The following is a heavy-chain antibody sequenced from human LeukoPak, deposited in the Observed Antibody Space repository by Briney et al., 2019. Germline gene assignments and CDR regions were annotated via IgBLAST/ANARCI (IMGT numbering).Heavy chain of an antibody. Sequence: GGSLRLSCTASGFTFNDYWMTWVRQTPGKGLEWLANINEDGSAKNYVDSVKGRFTISRDNAVNSLYLQMMSLRAEDTAMYYCAKDSRMNYYASWGRGTLVTVSS. V-gene: IGHV3-7*01. J-gene: IGHJ5*02. CDR3: AKDSRMNYYAS. CDR1: GFTFNDYW. D-gene: IGHD3-3*01. CDR2: INEDGSAK.